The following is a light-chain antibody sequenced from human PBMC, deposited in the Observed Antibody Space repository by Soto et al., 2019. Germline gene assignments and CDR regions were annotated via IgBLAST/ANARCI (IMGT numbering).Light chain of an antibody. Sequence: QSVLTQPASVSGSPGQSIIISCIGTSSDFGSYNLVSWYQQHPGKAPKLMIYEVNKRPSGVSNRFSASKSGNTASLTISGLQDEDEADYYCCSFASSGTWVFGGGTKLTVL. V-gene: IGLV2-23*02. J-gene: IGLJ3*02. CDR2: EVN. CDR3: CSFASSGTWV. CDR1: SSDFGSYNL.